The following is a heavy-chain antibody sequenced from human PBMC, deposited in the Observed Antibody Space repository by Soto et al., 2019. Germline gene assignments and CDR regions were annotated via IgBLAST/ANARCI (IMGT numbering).Heavy chain of an antibody. CDR1: GYIFNKYG. J-gene: IGHJ3*01. D-gene: IGHD2-21*01. Sequence: SVKDSCEASGYIFNKYGFNWVRQAPVQGLEWMGRISAFNGYTNFAQKFQGRVTLTTDTSTNTAYMELSSLRSDDTAIYYCARGRGVVIPAGTPDAFDVRGQGTMVTVSS. CDR2: ISAFNGYT. CDR3: ARGRGVVIPAGTPDAFDV. V-gene: IGHV1-18*01.